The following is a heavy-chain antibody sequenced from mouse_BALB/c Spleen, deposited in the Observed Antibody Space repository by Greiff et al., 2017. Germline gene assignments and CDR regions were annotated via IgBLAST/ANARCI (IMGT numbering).Heavy chain of an antibody. V-gene: IGHV5-6*01. CDR3: ASDYDAIAY. CDR1: GFTFSSYG. Sequence: EVQVVESGGDLVKPGGSLKLSCAASGFTFSSYGMSWVRQTPDKRLEWVATISSGGSYTYYPDSVKGRFTISRDNAKNTLYLQMSSLKSEDTAMYYCASDYDAIAYWGQGTLVTVSA. J-gene: IGHJ3*01. CDR2: ISSGGSYT. D-gene: IGHD2-4*01.